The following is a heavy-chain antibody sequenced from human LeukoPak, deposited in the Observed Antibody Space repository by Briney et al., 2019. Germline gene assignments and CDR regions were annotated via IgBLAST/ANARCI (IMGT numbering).Heavy chain of an antibody. J-gene: IGHJ4*02. CDR2: IIPIFGTA. Sequence: ASVKVSCKASGGTFSSYAISWVRQAPGQGLEWMGRIIPIFGTADYAQKFQGRVTITTDESTSTAYMELSSLRSEDTAVYYCAVTRTGTVTTFDYWGQGTLVTVSS. D-gene: IGHD4-17*01. CDR3: AVTRTGTVTTFDY. CDR1: GGTFSSYA. V-gene: IGHV1-69*05.